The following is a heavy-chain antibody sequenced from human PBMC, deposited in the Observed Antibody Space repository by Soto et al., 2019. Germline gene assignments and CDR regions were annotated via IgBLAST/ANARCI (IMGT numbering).Heavy chain of an antibody. J-gene: IGHJ6*02. CDR1: GYSFTSYW. CDR2: IYPGDSDT. CDR3: ARYSSRQTYYYYYGMDV. Sequence: PGESLKISCKGSGYSFTSYWIGWVRQMPGKGLEWMGIIYPGDSDTRYSPSFQGQVTISADKSISTAYLQWSSLKASDTAMYYCARYSSRQTYYYYYGMDVWGQGTTVTVSS. V-gene: IGHV5-51*01. D-gene: IGHD6-13*01.